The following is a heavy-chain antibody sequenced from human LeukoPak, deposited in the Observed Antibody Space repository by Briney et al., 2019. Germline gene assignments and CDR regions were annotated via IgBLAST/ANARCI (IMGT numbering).Heavy chain of an antibody. V-gene: IGHV3-7*03. J-gene: IGHJ4*02. Sequence: GGSLRLSCAFSGFTFSNYWMSWVRQAPGKGLEWVANIKQDESEKHYVDSVKGRFTISRDNAKNSLYLQMNSLRAEDTAVYYRARGSARIAEDYFDYWGQGNLVTVSS. CDR3: ARGSARIAEDYFDY. D-gene: IGHD6-13*01. CDR1: GFTFSNYW. CDR2: IKQDESEK.